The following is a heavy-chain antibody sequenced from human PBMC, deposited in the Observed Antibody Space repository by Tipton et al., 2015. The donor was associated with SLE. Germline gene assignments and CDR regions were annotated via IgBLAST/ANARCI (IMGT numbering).Heavy chain of an antibody. V-gene: IGHV4-4*02. CDR2: IYHSGST. CDR3: ARVQAYEGFDP. D-gene: IGHD3-16*01. J-gene: IGHJ5*02. CDR1: GASISGSSW. Sequence: SLRLSCAVSGASISGSSWWSWVRQPPGKGLEWIGEIYHSGSTYYNPSLKSRVTISVDTSKNQFSLKLSSVTAADTAVYYCARVQAYEGFDPWGQGTLVTVPS.